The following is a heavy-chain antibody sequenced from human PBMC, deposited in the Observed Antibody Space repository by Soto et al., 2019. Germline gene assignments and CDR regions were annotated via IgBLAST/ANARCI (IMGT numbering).Heavy chain of an antibody. CDR3: ARSLVNGTYEAFDI. J-gene: IGHJ3*02. Sequence: EVYLAQSGAEVKKPGESLKISCKGYGYNFNRYWIGWVRQMPGKGLEWMGVIYPGDSDTRYSPSLQAQVTISADKSSSAAYLQWSSLQASDTATYYCARSLVNGTYEAFDIWGQGTMVTVSS. V-gene: IGHV5-51*03. CDR2: IYPGDSDT. D-gene: IGHD6-13*01. CDR1: GYNFNRYW.